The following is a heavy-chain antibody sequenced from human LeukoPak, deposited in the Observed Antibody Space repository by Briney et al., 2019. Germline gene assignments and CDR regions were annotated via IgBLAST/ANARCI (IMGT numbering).Heavy chain of an antibody. CDR1: GGSISSSSYY. CDR3: ARWEKLRAPNWFDP. D-gene: IGHD2-15*01. V-gene: IGHV4-39*07. J-gene: IGHJ5*02. CDR2: IYYSGST. Sequence: SETLSLTCTVSGGSISSSSYYWGWIRQPPGKGLEWIGSIYYSGSTYYNPSLKSRATISVDTSKNQFSLKPSSVTAADTAVYYCARWEKLRAPNWFDPWGQETLVTVSS.